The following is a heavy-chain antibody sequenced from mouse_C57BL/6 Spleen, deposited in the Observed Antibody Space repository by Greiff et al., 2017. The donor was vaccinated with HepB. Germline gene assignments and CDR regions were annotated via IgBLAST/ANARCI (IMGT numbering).Heavy chain of an antibody. J-gene: IGHJ1*03. D-gene: IGHD1-2*01. V-gene: IGHV1-52*01. CDR3: ARSTSLLYFDV. CDR1: GYTFTSYW. Sequence: VQLQQPGAELVRPGSSVKLSCKASGYTFTSYWMHWVKQRPIQGLEWIGNIDPSDSETHYNQKFKDKATLTVDKSSSTAYMQLSSLTSEDSAVYYCARSTSLLYFDVWGTGTTVTVSS. CDR2: IDPSDSET.